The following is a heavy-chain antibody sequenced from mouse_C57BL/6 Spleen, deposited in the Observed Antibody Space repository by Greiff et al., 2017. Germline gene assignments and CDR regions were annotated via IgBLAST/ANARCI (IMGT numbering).Heavy chain of an antibody. CDR3: TEYYDYAFAY. Sequence: EVNLVESGGGLVQPGGSMKLSCVASGFTFSNYWMNWVRQSPEKGLEWVAQIRMKSDNYATHYAESVKGRFTISRDDSKSSVYLQMNNLRAEDTGIYYCTEYYDYAFAYWGQGTLVTVSA. CDR2: IRMKSDNYAT. J-gene: IGHJ3*01. CDR1: GFTFSNYW. V-gene: IGHV6-3*01. D-gene: IGHD2-4*01.